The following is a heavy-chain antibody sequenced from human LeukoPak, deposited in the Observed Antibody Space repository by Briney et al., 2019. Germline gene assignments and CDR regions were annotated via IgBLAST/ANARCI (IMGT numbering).Heavy chain of an antibody. V-gene: IGHV4-39*01. CDR3: ARKRDSSGYYWDLYYFDY. D-gene: IGHD3-22*01. J-gene: IGHJ4*02. CDR1: GGSISRSSYY. Sequence: SETLSLTCTVSGGSISRSSYYWGWIRQPPGKGLEWIGSIYYSGSTYYNPSLKSRVTISVDTSKNQFSLKLSSVTAADTAVYYCARKRDSSGYYWDLYYFDYWGQGTLVTVSS. CDR2: IYYSGST.